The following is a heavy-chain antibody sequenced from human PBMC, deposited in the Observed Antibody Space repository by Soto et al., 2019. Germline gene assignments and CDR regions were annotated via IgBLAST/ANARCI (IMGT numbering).Heavy chain of an antibody. Sequence: GGSLRLSCAASGFTFSSYGMHWVRQAPGKGLEWVAVISYDGSNKYYADSVKGRFTISRDNSKNTLYLQMNSLRAEDTAVYYCAKELVVVAANLESDYWGQGTLVTVSS. CDR1: GFTFSSYG. CDR3: AKELVVVAANLESDY. J-gene: IGHJ4*02. V-gene: IGHV3-30*18. D-gene: IGHD2-15*01. CDR2: ISYDGSNK.